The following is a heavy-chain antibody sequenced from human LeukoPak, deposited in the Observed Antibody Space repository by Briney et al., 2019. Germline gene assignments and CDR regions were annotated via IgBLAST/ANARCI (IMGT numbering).Heavy chain of an antibody. J-gene: IGHJ3*02. D-gene: IGHD3-22*01. CDR1: GFTFRDYY. CDR3: ARVPRDSSGSAFDI. Sequence: GGSLRLSCAASGFTFRDYYMSWIRQAPGKGLEGVSYISISGSTIYYADSVKGRFTISRDNAKNSLYLQMNSLRAEDTAVYYCARVPRDSSGSAFDIWGQGTMVTVSS. V-gene: IGHV3-11*01. CDR2: ISISGSTI.